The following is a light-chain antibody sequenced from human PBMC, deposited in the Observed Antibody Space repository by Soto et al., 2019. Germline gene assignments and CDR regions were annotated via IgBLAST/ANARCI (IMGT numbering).Light chain of an antibody. CDR2: STN. CDR3: MLYMGGGLVV. CDR1: SGSVSTTYY. Sequence: QTVVTQEPSFSVSPGWTVTLTCGLTSGSVSTTYYPSWYHQTPGQAPRTLIYSTNIRSSGVPERFSGSILGNKAALTITGAQADDESDYHCMLYMGGGLVVFGGGTKLTVL. V-gene: IGLV8-61*01. J-gene: IGLJ2*01.